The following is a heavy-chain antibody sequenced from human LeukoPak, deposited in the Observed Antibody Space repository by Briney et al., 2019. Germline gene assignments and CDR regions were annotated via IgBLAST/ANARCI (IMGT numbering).Heavy chain of an antibody. CDR1: GYTLTELS. D-gene: IGHD1-1*01. V-gene: IGHV1-24*01. CDR3: ATLSFMEDAFDI. J-gene: IGHJ3*02. Sequence: ASVKVSCKVSGYTLTELSMHWVRQAPGKGLEWMGGFDPEDGETIYEQKFQGRVTMTEDTSTDTAYMELSSLRSEDTAVYYCATLSFMEDAFDIWSQGTMVTVSS. CDR2: FDPEDGET.